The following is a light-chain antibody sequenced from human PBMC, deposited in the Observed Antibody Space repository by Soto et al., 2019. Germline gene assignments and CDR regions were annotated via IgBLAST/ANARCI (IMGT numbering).Light chain of an antibody. V-gene: IGKV3D-15*01. CDR2: DAS. CDR3: QQYNKWPLT. Sequence: DIMMTQSPATLSVSPGERATLSCRASQSIRSYLAWYQQKPGQAPRLLIYDASNRATGIPARFSGSGSGTDFTLTISSLEPEDFAVYYCQQYNKWPLTFGGGTKVDI. CDR1: QSIRSY. J-gene: IGKJ4*01.